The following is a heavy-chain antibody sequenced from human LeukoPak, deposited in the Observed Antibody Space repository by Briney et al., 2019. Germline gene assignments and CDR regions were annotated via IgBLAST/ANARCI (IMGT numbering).Heavy chain of an antibody. D-gene: IGHD3-16*01. J-gene: IGHJ4*02. CDR3: ARGDYDYVWGSYPLGY. V-gene: IGHV1-2*02. Sequence: ASVKVSCKASGYTFTGYYMHWVRQAPGQGLEWMGWINPSSGGTNYAQKFQGRVTMTRDTSISTAYMELSRLRSDDTAVYYCARGDYDYVWGSYPLGYWGQGTLVTVSS. CDR2: INPSSGGT. CDR1: GYTFTGYY.